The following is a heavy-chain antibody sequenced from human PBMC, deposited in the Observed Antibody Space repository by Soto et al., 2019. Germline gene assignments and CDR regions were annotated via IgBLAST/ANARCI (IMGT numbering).Heavy chain of an antibody. J-gene: IGHJ4*02. V-gene: IGHV3-15*01. Sequence: EVQLVESGGGLVKPGGSLRLSCAASGFTVTNAWTTWVRQAPGKGLEWVGRIKSKTDGGTTDYAAPVKGRFTISRDDSENTLYLQMNSLATDDTAVYYCTTGFATMKDWGQGTLVTVSS. CDR1: GFTVTNAW. CDR2: IKSKTDGGTT. CDR3: TTGFATMKD. D-gene: IGHD3-22*01.